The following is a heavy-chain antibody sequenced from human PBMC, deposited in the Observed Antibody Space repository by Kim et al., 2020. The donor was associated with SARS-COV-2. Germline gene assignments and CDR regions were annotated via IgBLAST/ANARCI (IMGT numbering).Heavy chain of an antibody. J-gene: IGHJ4*02. CDR3: ARDTPEGSAADFDY. V-gene: IGHV3-21*01. D-gene: IGHD6-13*01. Sequence: ADAVKGRFTISRDNAKNSLYRQMNSRRAEDTAVYYCARDTPEGSAADFDYWGQGTLVTVSS.